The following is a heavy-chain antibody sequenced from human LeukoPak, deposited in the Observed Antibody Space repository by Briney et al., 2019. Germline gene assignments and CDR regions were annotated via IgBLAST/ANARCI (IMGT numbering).Heavy chain of an antibody. Sequence: ASVKVSCKASGYTFAGYYMHWVRQAPGQGLEWMGWINPNSGGTNYAQKFQGRVTMTRDTSISTAYMELSRLRSDDTAVYYCARDLGYDSTRFDPWGQGTLVTVSS. CDR3: ARDLGYDSTRFDP. CDR1: GYTFAGYY. J-gene: IGHJ5*02. V-gene: IGHV1-2*02. CDR2: INPNSGGT. D-gene: IGHD3-22*01.